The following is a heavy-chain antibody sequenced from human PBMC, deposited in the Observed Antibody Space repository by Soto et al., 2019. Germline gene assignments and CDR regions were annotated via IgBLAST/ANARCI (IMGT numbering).Heavy chain of an antibody. CDR3: ARGHFDS. J-gene: IGHJ4*01. CDR1: GFPFSSYA. V-gene: IGHV3-64*02. Sequence: PGGSLRLSCAPSGFPFSSYAMHWVRQAPGKGLEYVSAISTDGGGTYYADSVKGRFTISRDNSKNTLFLQLGSLRAEDMAVYYCARGHFDSWGHGTLVTVSS. CDR2: ISTDGGGT.